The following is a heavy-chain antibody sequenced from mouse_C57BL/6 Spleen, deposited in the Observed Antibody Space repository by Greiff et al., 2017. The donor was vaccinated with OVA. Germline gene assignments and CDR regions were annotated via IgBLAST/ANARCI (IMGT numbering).Heavy chain of an antibody. CDR1: GYSITSGYY. D-gene: IGHD2-1*01. CDR2: ISYDGSN. Sequence: EVKLVESGPGLVKPSQSLSLTCSVTGYSITSGYYWNWIRQFPGNKLEWMGYISYDGSNNYNPSLKNRISITRDTSKNQFFLKLNSVTTEDTATYYCARGVTFYYFDYWGQGTTLTVSS. CDR3: ARGVTFYYFDY. J-gene: IGHJ2*01. V-gene: IGHV3-6*01.